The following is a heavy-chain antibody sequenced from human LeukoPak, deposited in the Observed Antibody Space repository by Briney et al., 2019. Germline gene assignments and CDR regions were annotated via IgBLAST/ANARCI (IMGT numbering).Heavy chain of an antibody. J-gene: IGHJ3*02. CDR1: GYSFTSYW. CDR2: IYPGDSDT. V-gene: IGHV5-51*01. Sequence: GESLKISCKGSGYSFTSYWIGWVRQMPGKGLEWMGIIYPGDSDTRYSPSFQGQVTISADKSISTAYLQWSSLKASDTAMYYCARFSWFGEYYGDAFDIWGQGTMVTVSS. D-gene: IGHD3-10*01. CDR3: ARFSWFGEYYGDAFDI.